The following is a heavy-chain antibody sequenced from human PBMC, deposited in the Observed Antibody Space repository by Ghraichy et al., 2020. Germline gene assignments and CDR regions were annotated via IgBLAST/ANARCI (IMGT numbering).Heavy chain of an antibody. CDR3: ARGVGGAVGPQANFDY. Sequence: ASVKVSCKASGYTFTGYYMHWVRQAPGQGLEWMGWINPNSGATNYAQKFQGRVTMTRDTSISTAYMELSRLRSDDTAVYSCARGVGGAVGPQANFDYWGQGTLVTVSS. D-gene: IGHD6-19*01. V-gene: IGHV1-2*02. CDR1: GYTFTGYY. CDR2: INPNSGAT. J-gene: IGHJ4*02.